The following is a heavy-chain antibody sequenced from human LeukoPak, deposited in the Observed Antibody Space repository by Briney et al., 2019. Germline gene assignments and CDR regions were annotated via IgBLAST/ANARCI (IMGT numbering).Heavy chain of an antibody. CDR2: ISPDGSST. J-gene: IGHJ3*01. D-gene: IGHD1-26*01. V-gene: IGHV3-74*01. CDR3: TRALVDQNGREI. CDR1: GFTFSIYW. Sequence: GGSLRLSCAASGFTFSIYWMHWVRQVPGKGLVWVSRISPDGSSTNYADSVKGRFAISRDNAKNTVYLQMNSLRAEDTAVYYCTRALVDQNGREIWGQGTMVTVSS.